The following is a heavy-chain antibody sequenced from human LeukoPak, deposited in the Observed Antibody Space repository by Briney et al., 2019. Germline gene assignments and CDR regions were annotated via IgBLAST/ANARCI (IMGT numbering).Heavy chain of an antibody. CDR2: ISSSGSYI. V-gene: IGHV3-21*01. CDR3: SSRNQYCGGDCFWAFDI. Sequence: PGGSLRLSCGASGFTFSRYSMSWVRQAPGKGLEWVSSISSSGSYIYYAAPVKGRFTISNDNAKNSLYLKMTSLRSEDTAVYYCSSRNQYCGGDCFWAFDIWGQGTMVTVSS. J-gene: IGHJ3*02. CDR1: GFTFSRYS. D-gene: IGHD2-21*02.